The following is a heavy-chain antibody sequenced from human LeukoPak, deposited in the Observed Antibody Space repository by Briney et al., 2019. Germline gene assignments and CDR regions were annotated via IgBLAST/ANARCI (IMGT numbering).Heavy chain of an antibody. CDR2: INAGNGNT. Sequence: ASVKVSCKASGYTFTSYAMHWVRQAPGQRLEWMGWINAGNGNTKYSQEFQGRVTITRDTSASTAYMELRSLRSDDTAVYYCARDGTFYSGSYSYFFDYWGQGTLVTVSS. CDR3: ARDGTFYSGSYSYFFDY. V-gene: IGHV1-3*01. J-gene: IGHJ4*02. D-gene: IGHD1-26*01. CDR1: GYTFTSYA.